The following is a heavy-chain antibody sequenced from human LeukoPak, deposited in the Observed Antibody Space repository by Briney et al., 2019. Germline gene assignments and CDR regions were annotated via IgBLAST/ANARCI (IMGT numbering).Heavy chain of an antibody. Sequence: GGSLRLSCAASGFTFSSYAMSWVRQAPGKGLEWVAVISYDGSNKYYADSVKGRFTISRDNSKSTLYLQMNSLRSEDTAVYYCARGFNDFWSGSQLEYWGQGTLVTVSS. J-gene: IGHJ4*02. V-gene: IGHV3-30-3*01. CDR1: GFTFSSYA. CDR3: ARGFNDFWSGSQLEY. CDR2: ISYDGSNK. D-gene: IGHD3-3*01.